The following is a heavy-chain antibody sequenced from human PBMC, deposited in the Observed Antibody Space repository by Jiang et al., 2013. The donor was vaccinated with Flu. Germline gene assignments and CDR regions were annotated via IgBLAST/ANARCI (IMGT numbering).Heavy chain of an antibody. V-gene: IGHV4-59*08. D-gene: IGHD6-19*01. CDR3: ARHERQWLVYFDY. J-gene: IGHJ4*02. CDR2: IYYSGST. CDR1: GGSISSSNW. Sequence: GPGLVKPSETLSLTCAVSGGSISSSNWWSWIRQPPGKGLEWIGYIYYSGSTNYNPSLKSRVTISVDTSKNQFSLKLSSVTAADTAVYYCARHERQWLVYFDYWGQGTLVTVSS.